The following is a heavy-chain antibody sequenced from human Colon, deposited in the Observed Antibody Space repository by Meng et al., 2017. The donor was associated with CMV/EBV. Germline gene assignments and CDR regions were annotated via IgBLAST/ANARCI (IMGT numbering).Heavy chain of an antibody. CDR1: GFALSKYE. J-gene: IGHJ4*02. V-gene: IGHV3-48*03. Sequence: GGSLRLSCAAAGFALSKYEMNWLRQAPGKGLEWISYISKIGSSLNYADSGEGRFTISRDNAKSLAYLEMNGLRGEDTAVYYCAREGPQASDIWSNYYKPLDYWGQGTLVTVSS. CDR2: ISKIGSSL. D-gene: IGHD3-3*01. CDR3: AREGPQASDIWSNYYKPLDY.